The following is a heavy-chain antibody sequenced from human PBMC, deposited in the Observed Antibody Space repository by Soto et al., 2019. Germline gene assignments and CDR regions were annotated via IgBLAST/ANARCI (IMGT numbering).Heavy chain of an antibody. CDR2: IYYSGST. Sequence: PSETLSLTCTVSGGSISSSSYYWGWIRQPPGKGLEWIGSIYYSGSTYYNPSLKSRVTISVDTSKNQFSLKLSSVTAADTAVYYCARRYGDSFDFWGQGTLVTVSS. CDR3: ARRYGDSFDF. D-gene: IGHD4-17*01. V-gene: IGHV4-39*01. J-gene: IGHJ4*02. CDR1: GGSISSSSYY.